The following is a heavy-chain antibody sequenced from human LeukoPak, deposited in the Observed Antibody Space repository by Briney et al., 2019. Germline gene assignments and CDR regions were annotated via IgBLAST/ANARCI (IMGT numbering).Heavy chain of an antibody. J-gene: IGHJ6*03. V-gene: IGHV4-34*01. CDR2: INHSGST. CDR1: GGSFSGYY. D-gene: IGHD5-18*01. Sequence: SETLSLTCAVYGGSFSGYYWSWIRQPPGKGLEWIGEINHSGSTNYNPSLKSRVTISVDTSKNKFSLKLSSVTAADTAVYYCARLRTATGGFYYYYMDVWGKGTTVTISS. CDR3: ARLRTATGGFYYYYMDV.